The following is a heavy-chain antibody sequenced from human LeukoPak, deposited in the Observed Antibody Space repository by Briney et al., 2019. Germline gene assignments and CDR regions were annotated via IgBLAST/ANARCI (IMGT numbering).Heavy chain of an antibody. CDR2: IYYSGST. Sequence: SETLSLTCTVSGGSISSYYWSWIRQPPGKGLEWIGYIYYSGSTNYNPSLKSRVTISVDTSKNQLSLKLSSVTAADTAMYYCARQPYMSGAYYFDYWGQGTLVTVSS. J-gene: IGHJ4*02. CDR1: GGSISSYY. D-gene: IGHD1-26*01. V-gene: IGHV4-59*01. CDR3: ARQPYMSGAYYFDY.